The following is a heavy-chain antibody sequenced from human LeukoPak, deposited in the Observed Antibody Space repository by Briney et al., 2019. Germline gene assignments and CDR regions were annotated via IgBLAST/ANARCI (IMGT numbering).Heavy chain of an antibody. V-gene: IGHV1-46*01. CDR2: INPSGGST. D-gene: IGHD4-23*01. CDR1: GYTFTGYY. J-gene: IGHJ4*02. Sequence: ASVKVSCKASGYTFTGYYMHWVRQAPGQGLEGMGIINPSGGSTSYAQKFQGRVTMTRDMSTSTVYMELSSLRSEDTAVYYCARDLMVTSRVPQYHFDYWGQGTLVTVSS. CDR3: ARDLMVTSRVPQYHFDY.